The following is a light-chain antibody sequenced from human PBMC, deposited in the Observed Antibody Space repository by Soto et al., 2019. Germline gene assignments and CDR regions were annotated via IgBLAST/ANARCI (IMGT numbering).Light chain of an antibody. J-gene: IGLJ1*01. CDR1: SSDFGNYNL. V-gene: IGLV2-23*02. Sequence: QSVLTQPASVSGSPGQSITISCTGTSSDFGNYNLVSWYQQHPGKVPKLILFEVNKRPSGVSGRFSGSKSGNTASLTISRLQAEDEADYYCCSFTSSNTHVFGTGTKLTVL. CDR2: EVN. CDR3: CSFTSSNTHV.